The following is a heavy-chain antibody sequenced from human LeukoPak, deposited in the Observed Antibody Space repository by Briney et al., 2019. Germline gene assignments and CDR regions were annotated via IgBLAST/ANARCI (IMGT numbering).Heavy chain of an antibody. D-gene: IGHD2-2*01. CDR1: GFTFSSYS. V-gene: IGHV3-48*01. CDR2: ISSSSSTI. Sequence: PGGSLRLSCAASGFTFSSYSMNWVRQAPGKGLEWVSYISSSSSTIYYADSVKGRFTISRDNAKNSLYLQMNSLRAEDTAVYYCARQFPRSDIAVLPAAIFDYWGQGTLVTVSS. CDR3: ARQFPRSDIAVLPAAIFDY. J-gene: IGHJ4*02.